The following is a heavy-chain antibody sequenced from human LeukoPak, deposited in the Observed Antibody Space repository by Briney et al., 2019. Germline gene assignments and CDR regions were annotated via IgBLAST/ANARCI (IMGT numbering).Heavy chain of an antibody. CDR1: GFTFSSYA. V-gene: IGHV3-21*01. D-gene: IGHD4-17*01. J-gene: IGHJ4*02. CDR2: ISTSSSYI. CDR3: ASSWSTVDY. Sequence: PGGSLRLSCAASGFTFSSYAMHWVRQAPGKGLEWVSSISTSSSYIYYADSVKGRFTISRDDAKNSLYLQMNSLRAEDTAVYYCASSWSTVDYWGQGTPVTVSS.